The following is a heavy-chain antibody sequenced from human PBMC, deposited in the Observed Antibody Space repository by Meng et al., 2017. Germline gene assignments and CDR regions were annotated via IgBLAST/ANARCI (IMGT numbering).Heavy chain of an antibody. CDR1: GFTFSSYG. CDR2: IWYDGSNK. J-gene: IGHJ2*01. D-gene: IGHD3-10*01. CDR3: ARENGVRGVKLYWYLDL. Sequence: GESLKISCAASGFTFSSYGMHWVRQAPGKGLEWVAVIWYDGSNKYYADSVKGRFTISRDNSKNTLYLQMNSLRAEDTAVYYCARENGVRGVKLYWYLDLWGRGTLVTVSS. V-gene: IGHV3-33*01.